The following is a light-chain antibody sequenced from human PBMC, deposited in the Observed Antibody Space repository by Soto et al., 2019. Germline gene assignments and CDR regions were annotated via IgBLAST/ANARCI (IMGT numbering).Light chain of an antibody. V-gene: IGKV3-20*01. Sequence: EIVMTQSPATLSVSPGERATLSCRASQTVDSDLVWYQQRPGQAPRLLIYGASSRATGIPDRFSGSGPGTDFTLTIIRLEPEDFAVYYCQQYDISPWTFGQGTKVDIK. CDR3: QQYDISPWT. CDR1: QTVDSD. CDR2: GAS. J-gene: IGKJ1*01.